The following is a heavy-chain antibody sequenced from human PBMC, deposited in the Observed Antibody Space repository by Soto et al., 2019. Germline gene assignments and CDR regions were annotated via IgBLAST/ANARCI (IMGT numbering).Heavy chain of an antibody. V-gene: IGHV1-69*12. D-gene: IGHD2-15*01. J-gene: IGHJ4*02. CDR1: GGTFSSYA. CDR3: ASDRYCRGGRCYNLAPLDY. CDR2: IIPLFGTA. Sequence: HVHLGQSGAEVKKPGSSVKVSCKASGGTFSSYAIIWVLQAPGQGLEWMGGIIPLFGTANYAQKFQGRVTITADESTSTAYMELSSLRSEDTAVDYCASDRYCRGGRCYNLAPLDYWGQGTLVTVSS.